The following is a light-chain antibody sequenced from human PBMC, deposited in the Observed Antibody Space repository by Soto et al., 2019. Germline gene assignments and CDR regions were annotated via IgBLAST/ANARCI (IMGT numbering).Light chain of an antibody. CDR3: GTWDSSLSAVV. CDR1: SSNIGNNY. CDR2: DNS. Sequence: QSVLTQPPSVSAAPGQKVTISCSGSSSNIGNNYVSWYQQLPGAAPKVFIFDNSKRPSGIPDRFSGSKSGTSATLGITGVQTGDEAEYYCGTWDSSLSAVVFGGGTKLTVL. V-gene: IGLV1-51*01. J-gene: IGLJ2*01.